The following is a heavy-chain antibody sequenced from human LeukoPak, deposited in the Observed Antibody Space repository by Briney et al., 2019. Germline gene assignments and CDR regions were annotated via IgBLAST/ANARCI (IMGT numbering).Heavy chain of an antibody. Sequence: PGGSLRLSCAASGFTFSSYGMHWVRQAPGKGLEWVAVIWYDGSNKYYADSVKGRFTISRDNSKNTLYLQMNSLRAEDTAVYYCARDNVGAISHFDYWGQGTLVTVSS. CDR3: ARDNVGAISHFDY. J-gene: IGHJ4*02. CDR1: GFTFSSYG. CDR2: IWYDGSNK. V-gene: IGHV3-33*01. D-gene: IGHD1-26*01.